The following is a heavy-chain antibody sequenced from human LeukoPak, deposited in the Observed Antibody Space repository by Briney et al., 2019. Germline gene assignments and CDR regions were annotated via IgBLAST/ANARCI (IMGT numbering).Heavy chain of an antibody. Sequence: PSDTLSLPCTVSGGSISSSSYHWGWIPQPPEKGLEWIGSIYYSGNTYYNPSLKTRVTISGDTSKNQFSLKLSSLTAADTAVYYCARQIVSVREWFDPWGQGTLVTVSS. CDR1: GGSISSSSYH. J-gene: IGHJ5*02. D-gene: IGHD4-17*01. V-gene: IGHV4-39*01. CDR2: IYYSGNT. CDR3: ARQIVSVREWFDP.